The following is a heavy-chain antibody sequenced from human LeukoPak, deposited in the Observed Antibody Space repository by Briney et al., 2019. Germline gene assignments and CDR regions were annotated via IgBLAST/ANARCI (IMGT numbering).Heavy chain of an antibody. Sequence: PSETLSLTCAVYGGSFSGYYWSWIRQPPGKGLEWIGEINHSGSTNYNPSLKSRVTISVDTSKNQFSLKLSSVTAADTAVYYCARARACITMVRGVIIRSPYFDYWGQGTLVTVSS. D-gene: IGHD3-10*01. V-gene: IGHV4-34*01. CDR1: GGSFSGYY. CDR3: ARARACITMVRGVIIRSPYFDY. J-gene: IGHJ4*02. CDR2: INHSGST.